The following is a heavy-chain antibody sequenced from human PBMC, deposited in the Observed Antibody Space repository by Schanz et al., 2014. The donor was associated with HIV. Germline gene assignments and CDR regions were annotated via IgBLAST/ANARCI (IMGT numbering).Heavy chain of an antibody. CDR3: ARGFQGFDS. D-gene: IGHD3-10*01. Sequence: VHLLESGGDLVLPGGSLRLSCAGSGFSFDTFGIHWVRQAPGKGLEWVALIYYDGTNKYYTDSVKGRFTISRDNSKNTLYLQMNSLRAEDTSVYYCARGFQGFDSWGQGTLVTVSS. V-gene: IGHV3-33*08. J-gene: IGHJ5*01. CDR1: GFSFDTFG. CDR2: IYYDGTNK.